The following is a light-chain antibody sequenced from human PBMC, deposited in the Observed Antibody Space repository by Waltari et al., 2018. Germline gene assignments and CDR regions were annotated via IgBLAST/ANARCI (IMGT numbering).Light chain of an antibody. CDR2: KVS. J-gene: IGKJ3*01. V-gene: IGKV2-30*02. CDR1: QSLLHVNGNTF. CDR3: MQGTQFPFT. Sequence: DVMMTQSPLSLPITPGQPASMTCRSSQSLLHVNGNTFLSWFLQKPGQPPRRLIYKVSNRDSGVPDRFSGSGAGTDFTLKISRVEAEDVGVYYCMQGTQFPFTFGPGT.